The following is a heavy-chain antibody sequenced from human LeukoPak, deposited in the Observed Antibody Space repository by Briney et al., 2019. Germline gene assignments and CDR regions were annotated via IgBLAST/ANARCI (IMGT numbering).Heavy chain of an antibody. CDR3: ARVLTGTTYAFDI. CDR1: GGSISPYH. CDR2: IYYSGST. Sequence: SETLSLTCTVSGGSISPYHWSWIRQPPGKGLECIGYIYYSGSTNYNPSLKSRVTIPVDTSKNQFSLKLSSVTAADTAVYYCARVLTGTTYAFDIWGQGTMVTVSS. V-gene: IGHV4-59*01. J-gene: IGHJ3*02. D-gene: IGHD1-7*01.